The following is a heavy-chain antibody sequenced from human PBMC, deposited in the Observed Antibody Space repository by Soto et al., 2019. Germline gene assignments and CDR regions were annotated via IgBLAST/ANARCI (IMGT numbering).Heavy chain of an antibody. CDR2: IKQDGSEK. D-gene: IGHD6-19*01. J-gene: IGHJ3*01. Sequence: EEQLVESGGGLVQPGGSLRLACVVSGFSFSDYWMSWVRQAPGKGLEWVANIKQDGSEKFYVDSVKGRFTISRDNAKSSLYLQMNSLRAEDTAVYYCARVRKVGWGSFDLWGQGTMVTVSS. V-gene: IGHV3-7*01. CDR1: GFSFSDYW. CDR3: ARVRKVGWGSFDL.